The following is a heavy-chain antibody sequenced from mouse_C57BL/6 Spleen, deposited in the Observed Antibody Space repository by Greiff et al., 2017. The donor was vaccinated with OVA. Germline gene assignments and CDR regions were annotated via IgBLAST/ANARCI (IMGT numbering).Heavy chain of an antibody. CDR3: ARWIWDVGV. CDR1: GYTFTSDW. V-gene: IGHV1-50*01. J-gene: IGHJ2*01. D-gene: IGHD4-1*01. Sequence: VQLQESGAELVKPGDSVKLTCKASGYTFTSDWMQWVKQRPGQGLVWIGEIDPSDSYTNYNQKFKGKATLTVDTSSSTADMQLSSLTSEDSAVYYYARWIWDVGVWGKGTTLTVSS. CDR2: IDPSDSYT.